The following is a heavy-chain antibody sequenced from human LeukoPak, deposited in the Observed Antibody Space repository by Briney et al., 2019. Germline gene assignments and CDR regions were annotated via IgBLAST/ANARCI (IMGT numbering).Heavy chain of an antibody. CDR2: IYYSGST. Sequence: PSETLSLTCTVSGGSISSYYWSWIRQPPGKGLEWLGYIYYSGSTYYNPSLKSRVTISVDTSKNQFSLELTSVTAADTAVYYCARDRRAGQSGYWFDPWGQGTLVTVSS. CDR1: GGSISSYY. V-gene: IGHV4-59*01. CDR3: ARDRRAGQSGYWFDP. D-gene: IGHD3-22*01. J-gene: IGHJ5*02.